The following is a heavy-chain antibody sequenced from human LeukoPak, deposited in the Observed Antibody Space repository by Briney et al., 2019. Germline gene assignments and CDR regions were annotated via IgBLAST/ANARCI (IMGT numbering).Heavy chain of an antibody. CDR2: ISYDGSTK. CDR3: AKDGGPPVITPLWSFDL. CDR1: GFTFSTYD. D-gene: IGHD3-16*01. Sequence: GGSLRLSCAASGFTFSTYDMHWVRQPPGKGLEWIAVISYDGSTKYYPDPAKGQFTFSRDNSKNTMYLQMNSLRAEETAVYSCAKDGGPPVITPLWSFDLWGRGTLVTVSS. V-gene: IGHV3-30*18. J-gene: IGHJ2*01.